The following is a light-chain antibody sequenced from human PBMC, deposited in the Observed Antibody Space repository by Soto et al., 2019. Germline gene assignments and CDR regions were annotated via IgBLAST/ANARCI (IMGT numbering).Light chain of an antibody. Sequence: EVVLTQSPVTLSLSPGERATLSCRASQSVSSYLAWYQQKPGQAPRLLIYDISNRATGIPARFSGSGSGTDFTLTISSLEPEDFATYYCQQSYSTLWTFGQGTKVEIK. CDR1: QSVSSY. CDR2: DIS. CDR3: QQSYSTLWT. J-gene: IGKJ1*01. V-gene: IGKV3-11*01.